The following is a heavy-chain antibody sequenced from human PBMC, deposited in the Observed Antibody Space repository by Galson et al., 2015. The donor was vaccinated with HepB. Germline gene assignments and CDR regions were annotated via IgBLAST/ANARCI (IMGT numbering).Heavy chain of an antibody. Sequence: QSGAEVKKPGESLKISCKGSGYSFTSYWIGWVRQMPGKGLELMGLIYPGDSDTRYSPSLQGQVTISADKSINTAYLQWSSLKASDTAMYYCASLRGADPLGFHYWGQGTLVTVSS. CDR3: ASLRGADPLGFHY. CDR1: GYSFTSYW. CDR2: IYPGDSDT. J-gene: IGHJ4*02. D-gene: IGHD3-16*01. V-gene: IGHV5-51*01.